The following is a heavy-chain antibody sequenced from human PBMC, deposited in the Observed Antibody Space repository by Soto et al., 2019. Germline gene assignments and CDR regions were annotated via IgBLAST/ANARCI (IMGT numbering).Heavy chain of an antibody. CDR2: LNAGNGDT. CDR1: GYSFTTYS. D-gene: IGHD2-2*01. V-gene: IGHV1-3*01. J-gene: IGHJ5*02. CDR3: AKGGYCSTTSCMSWFDP. Sequence: QVHLEQSGAVVKKPGASVKVACKASGYSFTTYSMHWVRQAPGQRPEWIGWLNAGNGDTKYSQALQGRVTITVDTSATTVYLELSSLTSEDTAVYYCAKGGYCSTTSCMSWFDPWGQGTQVTVSP.